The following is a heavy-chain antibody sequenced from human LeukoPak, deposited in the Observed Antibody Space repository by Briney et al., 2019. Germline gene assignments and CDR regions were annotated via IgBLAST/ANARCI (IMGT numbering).Heavy chain of an antibody. CDR3: ARDPPYYYDSSGTFDY. Sequence: GSLRLSCAASGFTFSSYSMNWVRQAPGKGLEWGSYISSSSSTIYYADSVKGRFTIYRDNAKNSLYLQMNSLRAEDTAVYYCARDPPYYYDSSGTFDYWGQGTLVTVSS. D-gene: IGHD3-22*01. CDR2: ISSSSSTI. V-gene: IGHV3-48*04. J-gene: IGHJ4*02. CDR1: GFTFSSYS.